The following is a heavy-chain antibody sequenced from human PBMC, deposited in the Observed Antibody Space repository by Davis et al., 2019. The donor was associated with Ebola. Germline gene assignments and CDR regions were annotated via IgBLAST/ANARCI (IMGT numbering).Heavy chain of an antibody. Sequence: GESLKISCKGSGYRFTSYWIGWVRQMPGKGLEYIGIIYPGDSYTIYSPSFQGHVTISADKSIGTAYLQWSSLRASDTAIYYCARQESLYGWSDYWGQGTLVTVSS. CDR2: IYPGDSYT. CDR1: GYRFTSYW. J-gene: IGHJ4*02. D-gene: IGHD3-10*01. CDR3: ARQESLYGWSDY. V-gene: IGHV5-51*01.